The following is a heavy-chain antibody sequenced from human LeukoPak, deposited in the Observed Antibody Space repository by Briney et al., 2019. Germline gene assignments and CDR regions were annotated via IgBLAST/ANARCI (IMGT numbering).Heavy chain of an antibody. D-gene: IGHD6-19*01. CDR1: GFTFNNYA. Sequence: GGSLRLSCAASGFTFNNYAMSWVRQAPGKGLEWVSTISGSGGSTWYADSVKGRFTISRDNSKNTVYLQMISLRAGDTAVYHCAKEAGNGWSYFDCWGQGTLVTVSS. CDR2: ISGSGGST. J-gene: IGHJ4*02. V-gene: IGHV3-23*01. CDR3: AKEAGNGWSYFDC.